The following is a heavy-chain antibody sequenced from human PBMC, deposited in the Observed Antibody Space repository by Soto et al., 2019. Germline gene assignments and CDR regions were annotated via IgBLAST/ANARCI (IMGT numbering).Heavy chain of an antibody. CDR3: ARAIYHSSAGIGEDWFDP. J-gene: IGHJ5*02. Sequence: SETLSLTCAVYGGSFSGYYWSWIRQPPGKGLEWIGEINHSGSTNYNPSLKSRVTISVDTSKNQFSLKLSSVTAADTAVYYCARAIYHSSAGIGEDWFDPWGQGTLVTVSS. CDR1: GGSFSGYY. CDR2: INHSGST. V-gene: IGHV4-34*01. D-gene: IGHD3-22*01.